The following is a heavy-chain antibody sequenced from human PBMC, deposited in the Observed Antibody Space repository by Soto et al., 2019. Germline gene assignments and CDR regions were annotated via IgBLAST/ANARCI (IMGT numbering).Heavy chain of an antibody. CDR3: ARDTGGDDAFDI. V-gene: IGHV3-74*01. J-gene: IGHJ3*02. CDR2: INSDGSST. CDR1: GFTFSSYW. Sequence: EVQLVESGGGLVQAGGSLRLSCAASGFTFSSYWMHWVRQAPGKGLVWVSRINSDGSSTNYADSVKGRFTISRDNARNTLYLQMKSLRAEDTAVYYCARDTGGDDAFDIWGQGTMVTVSS. D-gene: IGHD4-17*01.